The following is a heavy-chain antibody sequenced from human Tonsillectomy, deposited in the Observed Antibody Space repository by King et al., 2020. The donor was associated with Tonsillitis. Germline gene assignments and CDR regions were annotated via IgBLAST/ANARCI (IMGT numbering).Heavy chain of an antibody. CDR1: RFSLSTSGVG. CDR3: AHRGSQHLVPYFDY. V-gene: IGHV2-5*01. D-gene: IGHD6-13*01. Sequence: TLKESGPTLVKPTQTLTLTCTFSRFSLSTSGVGVGWIRQPPGKALEWLALIYWNDDKYYSPSLKSRLTITKDTSKSQVVLRMTNIDPVDTATYYCAHRGSQHLVPYFDYWGQGTLVTVSS. CDR2: IYWNDDK. J-gene: IGHJ4*02.